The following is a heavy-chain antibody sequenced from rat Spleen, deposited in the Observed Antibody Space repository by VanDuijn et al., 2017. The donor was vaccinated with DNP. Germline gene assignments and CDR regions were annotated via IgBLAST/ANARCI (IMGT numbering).Heavy chain of an antibody. J-gene: IGHJ2*01. V-gene: IGHV5-25*01. CDR2: ISPSGGST. Sequence: EVQLVESGGGLVQPGRSMKLSCAASGFTFSNYDMAWVRQAPTKGLEWVASISPSGGSTYYRDSVKGRFTVSRDNAKSTLYLQMDSLRSEDTATYYCARHTYYGYNYFDYWGQGVMVTVSS. D-gene: IGHD1-9*01. CDR1: GFTFSNYD. CDR3: ARHTYYGYNYFDY.